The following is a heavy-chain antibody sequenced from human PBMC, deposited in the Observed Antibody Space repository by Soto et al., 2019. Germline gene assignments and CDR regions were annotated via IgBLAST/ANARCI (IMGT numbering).Heavy chain of an antibody. J-gene: IGHJ6*02. CDR3: AKDLGYSYHMAV. CDR2: ISGSGGST. V-gene: IGHV3-23*01. Sequence: PGGSLRLSCAASGFTFSRYAMSWVRQAPGKGLEWVSAISGSGGSTDYADSVKGRFTISRDNSKNTLYLQMNSLRAEDTAVYYCAKDLGYSYHMAVWGQGTTVTVSS. D-gene: IGHD5-18*01. CDR1: GFTFSRYA.